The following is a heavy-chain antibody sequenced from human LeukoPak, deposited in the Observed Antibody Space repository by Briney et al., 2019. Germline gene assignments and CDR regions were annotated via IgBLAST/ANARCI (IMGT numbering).Heavy chain of an antibody. V-gene: IGHV1-8*01. Sequence: GASVKVSCKASGYTFTSYDINWVRQATGQGLEWMGWMNPNSGNTGYAQKFQGRVTMTRNTSTSTVYMELSSLRSEDTAVYYCARAGSSGASIAFDIWGQGTMVTVSS. CDR2: MNPNSGNT. J-gene: IGHJ3*02. D-gene: IGHD6-19*01. CDR1: GYTFTSYD. CDR3: ARAGSSGASIAFDI.